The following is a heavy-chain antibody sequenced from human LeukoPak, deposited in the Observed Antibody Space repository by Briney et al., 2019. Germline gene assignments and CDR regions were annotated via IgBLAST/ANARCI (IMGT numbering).Heavy chain of an antibody. CDR1: GYTFTSYY. Sequence: ASVKVSCKASGYTFTSYYMHWVRQAPGQGLEWMGIINPSGGSTSYAQRFQGRVTMTRDTSTSTVYMELSSLRSEDTAVYYCAREARLLRLGELSLYRPLDYWGQGTLVTVSS. D-gene: IGHD3-16*02. V-gene: IGHV1-46*01. CDR2: INPSGGST. J-gene: IGHJ4*02. CDR3: AREARLLRLGELSLYRPLDY.